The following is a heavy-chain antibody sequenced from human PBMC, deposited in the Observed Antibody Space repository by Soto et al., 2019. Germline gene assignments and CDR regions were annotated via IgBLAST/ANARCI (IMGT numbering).Heavy chain of an antibody. J-gene: IGHJ5*02. D-gene: IGHD2-15*01. CDR3: ARVDIVVVVAAPCGWFDP. V-gene: IGHV1-18*01. CDR2: ISAYNGNT. CDR1: GYTFTSYG. Sequence: QVQLVQSGAEVKKPGASVKVSCKASGYTFTSYGISWVRQAPGQGLEWMGWISAYNGNTNYAQKLQGRVTMTTDTSTSTAYMELRSLRSDDTAVYYCARVDIVVVVAAPCGWFDPWGQGTLVTVSS.